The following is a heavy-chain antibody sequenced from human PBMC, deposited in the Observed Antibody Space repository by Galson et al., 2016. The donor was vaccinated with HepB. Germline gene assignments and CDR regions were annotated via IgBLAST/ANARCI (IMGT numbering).Heavy chain of an antibody. CDR1: GFTFRSYW. V-gene: IGHV3-7*01. CDR2: LHPNGGDK. D-gene: IGHD5-12*01. Sequence: SLRLSCAASGFTFRSYWMTWVRQAPGKGLEWVAHLHPNGGDKSYVDSVKGRFIISRDNAESLLYLQMNSLRAEETAVYYCARDGGYFKFDHWGQGILVTVSS. CDR3: ARDGGYFKFDH. J-gene: IGHJ4*02.